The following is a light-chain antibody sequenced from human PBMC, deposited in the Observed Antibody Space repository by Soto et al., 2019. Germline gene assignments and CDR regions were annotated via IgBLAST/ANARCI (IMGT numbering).Light chain of an antibody. CDR3: ATWDDSLSGPV. CDR1: TSNIGSSS. J-gene: IGLJ2*01. V-gene: IGLV1-47*01. CDR2: ENN. Sequence: QSVLRQPPSASGTPGQSVTISCSGSTSNIGSSSVYWYQQLPGTAPKVFIYENNRRPSGVPDRFSGSKSGTSASLAISGLRSEDEADYYCATWDDSLSGPVFGGGTKL.